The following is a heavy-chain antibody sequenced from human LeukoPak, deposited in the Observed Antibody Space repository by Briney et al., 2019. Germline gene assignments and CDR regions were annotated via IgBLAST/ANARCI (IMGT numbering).Heavy chain of an antibody. CDR1: GGSFSAYY. Sequence: PSETLSLTCAVSGGSFSAYYWTWIRQPPGKGLEWIGEINHSGSANYNPSLKSRVTISVDTSKNQFSLRLSSVTAADTAVYYCASSPSIAAAGTNYFDYWGQGTLVTVSS. CDR3: ASSPSIAAAGTNYFDY. D-gene: IGHD6-13*01. CDR2: INHSGSA. V-gene: IGHV4-34*01. J-gene: IGHJ4*02.